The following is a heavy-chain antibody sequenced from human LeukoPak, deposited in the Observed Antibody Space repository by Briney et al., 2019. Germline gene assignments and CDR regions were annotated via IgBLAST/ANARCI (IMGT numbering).Heavy chain of an antibody. CDR3: ASGEVVTPEGFDY. D-gene: IGHD4-23*01. Sequence: SETLSLTCTVSGGSISSYYWSWVRQPPGKGLEWIGYIYYSGSTNYNPSLKSRVTISVDTSKNQFSLKLSSVTAADTAVYYCASGEVVTPEGFDYWGQGTLVTVSS. V-gene: IGHV4-59*01. CDR2: IYYSGST. CDR1: GGSISSYY. J-gene: IGHJ4*02.